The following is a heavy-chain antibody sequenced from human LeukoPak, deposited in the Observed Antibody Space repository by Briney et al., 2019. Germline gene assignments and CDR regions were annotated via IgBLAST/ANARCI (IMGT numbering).Heavy chain of an antibody. V-gene: IGHV4-34*01. J-gene: IGHJ4*02. CDR1: GGSFSGYY. CDR2: INHSGST. D-gene: IGHD2-2*01. CDR3: ARAQPTASRLANLRY. Sequence: KPSETLSLTCAVYGGSFSGYYWSWIRQPAGKGLEWIGEINHSGSTNYNPSLKSRVTISVDTSKNQFSLKLSSVTAADTAVYYCARAQPTASRLANLRYWGQGTLVTVSS.